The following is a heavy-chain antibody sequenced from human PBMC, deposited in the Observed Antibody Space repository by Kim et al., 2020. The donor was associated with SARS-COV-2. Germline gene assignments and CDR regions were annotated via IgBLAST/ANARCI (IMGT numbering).Heavy chain of an antibody. V-gene: IGHV4-4*02. D-gene: IGHD3-22*01. Sequence: SETLSLTCAVSGGSISSSNWWSWVRQPPGKGLEWIGEIYHSGTTNYNPSLKSRVTISVDKPKNQFSLKLSSVTAADTAVYYCAASSGYSIYYFDYWGQGTLVTVSS. CDR2: IYHSGTT. CDR3: AASSGYSIYYFDY. J-gene: IGHJ4*02. CDR1: GGSISSSNW.